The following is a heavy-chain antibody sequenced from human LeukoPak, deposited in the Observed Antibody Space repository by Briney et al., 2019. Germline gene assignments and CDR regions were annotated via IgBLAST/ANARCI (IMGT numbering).Heavy chain of an antibody. Sequence: PSKTLSLTCTASGGSIGSSSYYWGWIRQPPGKGLEWIGSIYHTGTTYYNPSLKSRVTISVDTSKNQFSLKLSSVTAADTAVYYCARHRYSGSWLYYFDYWGQGTLVTVSS. D-gene: IGHD6-13*01. CDR2: IYHTGTT. J-gene: IGHJ4*02. CDR3: ARHRYSGSWLYYFDY. V-gene: IGHV4-39*01. CDR1: GGSIGSSSYY.